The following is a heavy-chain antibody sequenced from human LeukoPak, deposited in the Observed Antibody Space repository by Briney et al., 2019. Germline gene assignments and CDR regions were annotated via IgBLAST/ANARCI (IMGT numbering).Heavy chain of an antibody. Sequence: SETLSLTCTVSGGSISSYYWSWIRQPPGKGLEWIGYIYYSGSTNYNPSLKSRVTISVDTSKNQFSLKLSSVTAADTAVYYCAGTHGDIVPFDYWGQGTLVTVSS. V-gene: IGHV4-59*01. CDR2: IYYSGST. CDR3: AGTHGDIVPFDY. D-gene: IGHD2-15*01. CDR1: GGSISSYY. J-gene: IGHJ4*02.